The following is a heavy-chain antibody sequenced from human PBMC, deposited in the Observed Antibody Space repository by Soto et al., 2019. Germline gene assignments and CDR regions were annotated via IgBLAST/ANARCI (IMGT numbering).Heavy chain of an antibody. CDR1: GYTFTNFG. D-gene: IGHD3-16*01. Sequence: QVQLVQSGAEVKKPGASVKVSCKASGYTFTNFGISWVRQAPGQGLEWMGWISAYNGNTNYAQKFQGRVTMTTDTPTSTAYMEVRTLSFDATAVYYCARGGTPIDYWSQGTLVTVSS. CDR3: ARGGTPIDY. J-gene: IGHJ4*02. CDR2: ISAYNGNT. V-gene: IGHV1-18*01.